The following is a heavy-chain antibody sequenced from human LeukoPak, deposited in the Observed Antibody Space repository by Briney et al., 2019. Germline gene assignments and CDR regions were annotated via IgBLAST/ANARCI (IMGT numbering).Heavy chain of an antibody. V-gene: IGHV3-43*02. J-gene: IGHJ4*02. CDR1: GLPIADFA. Sequence: GGSLRLSCVASGLPIADFAMHWVRQAPGRGLELVSLISGDGVSTFYADSVKGRFSISRDNSKNSLYLEMNSLRTEDAAMYYCAKESGKFDYWGQGTLVAVSS. CDR2: ISGDGVST. CDR3: AKESGKFDY.